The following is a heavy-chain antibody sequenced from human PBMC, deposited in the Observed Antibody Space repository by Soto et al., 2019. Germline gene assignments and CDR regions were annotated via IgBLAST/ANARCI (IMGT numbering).Heavy chain of an antibody. CDR2: IKQDGSEK. CDR3: AKNNLYCSSANCFVFDY. CDR1: GFIFSNYG. V-gene: IGHV3-7*01. J-gene: IGHJ4*02. Sequence: GGSLRLSCAASGFIFSNYGMSWVRQAPGKGLEWVANIKQDGSEKHYVDSVKGRFTISRDNADNSLYLQMNSLRAEDTAVYYCAKNNLYCSSANCFVFDYWGQGALVTVSS. D-gene: IGHD2-2*01.